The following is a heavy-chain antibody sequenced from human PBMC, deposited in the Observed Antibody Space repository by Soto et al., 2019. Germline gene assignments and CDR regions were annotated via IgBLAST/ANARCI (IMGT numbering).Heavy chain of an antibody. J-gene: IGHJ4*02. CDR2: ISAYNGNT. V-gene: IGHV1-18*01. Sequence: ASVTVSCKASGYTFTSYGISLVRQAPGQGLEWMGWISAYNGNTNYAQKLQGRVTMTTDTSTSTAYMELRSLRSDDTAVYYCARGGITIFGVARADYWGQGTLVTVSS. CDR3: ARGGITIFGVARADY. CDR1: GYTFTSYG. D-gene: IGHD3-3*01.